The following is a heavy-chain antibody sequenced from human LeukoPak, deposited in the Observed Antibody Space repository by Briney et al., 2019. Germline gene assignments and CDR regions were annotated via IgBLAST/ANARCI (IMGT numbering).Heavy chain of an antibody. J-gene: IGHJ4*02. CDR3: ARRSGFGLDY. V-gene: IGHV3-11*01. CDR1: GFAFSDYY. Sequence: PGGSLRLSCAASGFAFSDYYMSWIRQAPGKGLEWVSYISTSGITIYYADSVKGRFTISRDNAKNSLYLQMNSLTAEDTAVYYCARRSGFGLDYWGQGTLVTVSS. CDR2: ISTSGITI. D-gene: IGHD6-19*01.